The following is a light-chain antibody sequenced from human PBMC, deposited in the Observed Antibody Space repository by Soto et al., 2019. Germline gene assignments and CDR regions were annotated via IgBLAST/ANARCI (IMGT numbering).Light chain of an antibody. V-gene: IGKV3-15*01. J-gene: IGKJ1*01. CDR1: QSVSSN. CDR3: QQYNNWPPDRT. CDR2: GAS. Sequence: EIVMTQSTATLSVSPGERATLSCRASQSVSSNLAWYQQKPGQAPRLLIYGASTRATGIPARFSGNGSGTELNVAISCLQPEEFAIYFYQQYNNWPPDRTFGQGTKVEIK.